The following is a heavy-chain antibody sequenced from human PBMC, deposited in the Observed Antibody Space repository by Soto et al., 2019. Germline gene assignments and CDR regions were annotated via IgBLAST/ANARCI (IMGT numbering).Heavy chain of an antibody. CDR3: TTNIAAAAIDAFDI. CDR2: IKSKTDGGTT. Sequence: GGSLRLSCAASGFTFSNAWMSWVRQAPGKGLEWVGRIKSKTDGGTTEYAAPVRGRFTISRDDSKNTLYLQMNSLKTEDTAVYYCTTNIAAAAIDAFDIWGQGTMVTVSS. J-gene: IGHJ3*02. V-gene: IGHV3-15*05. CDR1: GFTFSNAW. D-gene: IGHD6-13*01.